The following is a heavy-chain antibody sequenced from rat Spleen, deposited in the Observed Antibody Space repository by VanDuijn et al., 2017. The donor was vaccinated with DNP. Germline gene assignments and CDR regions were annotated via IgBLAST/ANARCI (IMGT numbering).Heavy chain of an antibody. D-gene: IGHD1-11*01. J-gene: IGHJ2*01. CDR2: ISNTGDNT. V-gene: IGHV5-25*01. Sequence: EVQLVESGGGLVQPGRSLKLSCAASGFTFRDHNMAWVRQAPGKGLEWVASISNTGDNTYYSDSVKGRFTFSRDNAKSTLYLQMDSLRSEDTATYYCATGWVFAYWGQGVMVTVSS. CDR1: GFTFRDHN. CDR3: ATGWVFAY.